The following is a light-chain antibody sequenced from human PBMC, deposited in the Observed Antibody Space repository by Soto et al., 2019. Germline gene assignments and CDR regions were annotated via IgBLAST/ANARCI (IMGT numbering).Light chain of an antibody. J-gene: IGLJ1*01. CDR1: STDVGGYNY. Sequence: QSVLTQPASVSGSPGQSITISCTGTSTDVGGYNYVSWYQHRPGEAPKLMIFEVTKRPSGVSNRFSGSKSGTSASLAISGLQSEDEADYYCAAWDDSLNGYVFATGTKVTVL. V-gene: IGLV2-14*01. CDR3: AAWDDSLNGYV. CDR2: EVT.